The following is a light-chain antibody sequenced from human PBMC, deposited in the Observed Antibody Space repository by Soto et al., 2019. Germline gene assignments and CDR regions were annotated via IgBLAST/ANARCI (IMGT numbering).Light chain of an antibody. Sequence: DIQMTQSPSTLSASVGGTVTITFRSSQSISRWLAWYQQRPGKPPNLLIYKASTLASGVPSRFSGSGSGTEFTLTISSLQPDDFATYYCQHYKMYSPWTFGQGTKVDIK. J-gene: IGKJ1*01. V-gene: IGKV1-5*03. CDR2: KAS. CDR1: QSISRW. CDR3: QHYKMYSPWT.